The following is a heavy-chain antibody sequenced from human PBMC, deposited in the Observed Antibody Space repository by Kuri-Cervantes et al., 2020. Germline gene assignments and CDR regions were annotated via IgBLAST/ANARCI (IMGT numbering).Heavy chain of an antibody. D-gene: IGHD3-16*01. J-gene: IGHJ6*03. Sequence: SLKISCAASGFTFDDYAMHWVRQAPGKGLEWVSGISWNSGSIGYADSVKGRFTISRDNAKNTLYLQMNSLRAEDTAVYYCATGGRVVGTRGRGYYMDVWGKGTTVTVSS. CDR2: ISWNSGSI. CDR3: ATGGRVVGTRGRGYYMDV. V-gene: IGHV3-9*01. CDR1: GFTFDDYA.